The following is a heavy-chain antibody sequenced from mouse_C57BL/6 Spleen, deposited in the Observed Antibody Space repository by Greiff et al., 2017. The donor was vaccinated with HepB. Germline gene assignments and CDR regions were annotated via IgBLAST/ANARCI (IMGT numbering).Heavy chain of an antibody. Sequence: EVQGVESGGGLVKPGGSLKLSCAASGFTFSSYAMSWVRQTPEKRLEWVATISDGGSYTYYPDNVKGRFTISRDNAKNNLYLQMSHLKSEDTAMYYCARAGSSYEDYWGQGTSVTVSS. D-gene: IGHD1-1*01. CDR3: ARAGSSYEDY. CDR1: GFTFSSYA. V-gene: IGHV5-4*01. J-gene: IGHJ4*01. CDR2: ISDGGSYT.